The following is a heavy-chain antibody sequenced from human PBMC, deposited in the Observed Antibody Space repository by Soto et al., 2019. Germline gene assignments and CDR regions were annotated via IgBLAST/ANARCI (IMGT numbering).Heavy chain of an antibody. CDR3: ARGLGSSTSCLDY. V-gene: IGHV4-34*01. Sequence: QVQLQQWGAGLLKPSETLSLTCAVYGGSFSGYYWSWIRQPPGKGLEGIGEINHGGSTNHTPALKSRVTISVDTSKNQFSLKLSSVTAADTAVYYCARGLGSSTSCLDYWGQGTLVTVSS. D-gene: IGHD2-2*01. J-gene: IGHJ4*02. CDR2: INHGGST. CDR1: GGSFSGYY.